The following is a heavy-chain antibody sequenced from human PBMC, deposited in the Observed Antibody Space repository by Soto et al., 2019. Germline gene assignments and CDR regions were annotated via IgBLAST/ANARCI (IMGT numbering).Heavy chain of an antibody. V-gene: IGHV1-69*13. Sequence: VASVKVSCKASGGTFSSYAISWVRQAPGQGLEWMGGIIPIFGTANYAQKFQGRVTITADESTSTAYMELSSLRSEDTAVYYCARGHYYDFWSGPTYYFDYWGQGTLVTVSS. CDR2: IIPIFGTA. J-gene: IGHJ4*02. CDR1: GGTFSSYA. CDR3: ARGHYYDFWSGPTYYFDY. D-gene: IGHD3-3*01.